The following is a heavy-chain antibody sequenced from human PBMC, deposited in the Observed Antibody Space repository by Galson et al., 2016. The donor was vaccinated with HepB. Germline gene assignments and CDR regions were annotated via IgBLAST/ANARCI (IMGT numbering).Heavy chain of an antibody. CDR1: DGSISNRNYY. D-gene: IGHD3-16*01. V-gene: IGHV4-61*03. Sequence: SETLSLTCSVSDGSISNRNYYCGWLRQSPGKGLEWIGYIYPTGSTNFNPSPKSRVPISLDTSRNHFTLKLRSVTSANTAVYYCARAKGENPLSAHTFWGQGTLVTVSS. J-gene: IGHJ1*01. CDR2: IYPTGST. CDR3: ARAKGENPLSAHTF.